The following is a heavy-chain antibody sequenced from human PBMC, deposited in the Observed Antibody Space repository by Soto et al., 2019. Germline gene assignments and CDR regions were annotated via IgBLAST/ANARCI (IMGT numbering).Heavy chain of an antibody. V-gene: IGHV3-23*01. CDR2: IRGGGGST. J-gene: IGHJ6*01. Sequence: GGSLRLSCAGSGFTFCRHVLTWGPQAPGKGLGGVPVIRGGGGSTYYADSVKGRFTLSRDNSKNTLYLQMNSLRAEDTAVYYCARPRGYYYGSRDDFDTRCQRTTLPISSGM. CDR3: ARPRGYYYGSRDDFDTRCQRTTLPISSGM. CDR1: GFTFCRHV. D-gene: IGHD3-10*01.